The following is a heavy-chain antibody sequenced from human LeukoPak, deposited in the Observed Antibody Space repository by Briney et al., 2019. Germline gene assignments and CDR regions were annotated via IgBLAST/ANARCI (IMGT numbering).Heavy chain of an antibody. CDR1: GFTVSSNY. J-gene: IGHJ1*01. CDR3: AREGGGNSRDFQH. Sequence: GGSLRLSCAASGFTVSSNYMSWVRQAPGKGLEWVSVIYSGGSTYYADSVKGRFTISRDNSKNTLYLQMNSLRAEDTAVYYCAREGGGNSRDFQHWGQGTLVTVSS. D-gene: IGHD4-23*01. CDR2: IYSGGST. V-gene: IGHV3-66*01.